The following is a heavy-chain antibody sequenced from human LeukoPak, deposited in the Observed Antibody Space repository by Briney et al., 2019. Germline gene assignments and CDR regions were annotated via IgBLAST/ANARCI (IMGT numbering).Heavy chain of an antibody. D-gene: IGHD3-10*01. CDR1: GFTFSDYY. CDR2: ISSSGSTI. CDR3: AREPPYYGSGSYHLDY. Sequence: GGSLRLSCAASGFTFSDYYMSWIRQAPGKGLEWVSYISSSGSTIYYADSVKGRFTISRNNAKNSLYLQMNSLRAEDTAVYYCAREPPYYGSGSYHLDYWGQGTLVTVSS. J-gene: IGHJ4*02. V-gene: IGHV3-11*01.